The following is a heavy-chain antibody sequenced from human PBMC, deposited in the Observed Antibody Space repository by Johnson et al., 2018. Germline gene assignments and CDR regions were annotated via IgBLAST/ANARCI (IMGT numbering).Heavy chain of an antibody. V-gene: IGHV3-15*01. J-gene: IGHJ1*01. D-gene: IGHD3-10*01. CDR3: STDGAH. CDR2: IKSKTDGGTT. CDR1: GFTFNIAS. Sequence: EVQLVESGGGVVQPGRSLRLSCAASGFTFNIASMSWVRQSPGKGLEWVGRIKSKTDGGTTDYTAPVKGRFTISRDDSKNTLYLQMNSLKTEETAVYYCSTDGAHWGQGTLVTVSS.